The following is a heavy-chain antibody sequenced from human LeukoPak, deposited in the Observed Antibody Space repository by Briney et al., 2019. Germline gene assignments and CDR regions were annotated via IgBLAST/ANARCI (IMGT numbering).Heavy chain of an antibody. J-gene: IGHJ4*02. V-gene: IGHV3-21*01. D-gene: IGHD2-15*01. CDR2: ISSSSSYI. CDR1: GFTFSSYS. CDR3: AREGIVAYYFDY. Sequence: PGGSLRLSCAASGFTFSSYSMNWVRQAPGKGLEWVSSISSSSSYIYYADSVKGRFTISRDNAKNSLYLQMNSLRAEDTAVYYCAREGIVAYYFDYWGQGTLVTVSS.